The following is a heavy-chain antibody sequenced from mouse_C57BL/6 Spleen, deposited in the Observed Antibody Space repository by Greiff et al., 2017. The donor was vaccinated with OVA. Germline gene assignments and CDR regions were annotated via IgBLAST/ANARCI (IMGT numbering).Heavy chain of an antibody. CDR2: INPSTGGT. J-gene: IGHJ2*01. CDR1: GYSFTGYY. CDR3: ASLYDGHY. Sequence: EVQVVESGPELVKPGASVKISCKASGYSFTGYYMNWVKQSPEKSLEWIGEINPSTGGTTYNQKFKAKATLTVDKSSSTAYMQLKSLTSEDSAVYYCASLYDGHYWGQGTTLTVSS. V-gene: IGHV1-42*01. D-gene: IGHD2-3*01.